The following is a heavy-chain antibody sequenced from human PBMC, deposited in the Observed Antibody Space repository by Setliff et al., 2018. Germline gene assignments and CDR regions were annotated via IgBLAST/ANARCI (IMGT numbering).Heavy chain of an antibody. Sequence: SETLSLTCTVSGYSISSGYYWGWIRQPPGKGLEWIGSIYHSGSTYYNPSLKSRVTISVDTSKNQFSLKLSSVTAADTAVYYCASSPGYSSGWYEGGGQGTLVTVSS. CDR2: IYHSGST. V-gene: IGHV4-38-2*02. D-gene: IGHD6-19*01. CDR3: ASSPGYSSGWYEG. CDR1: GYSISSGYY. J-gene: IGHJ4*02.